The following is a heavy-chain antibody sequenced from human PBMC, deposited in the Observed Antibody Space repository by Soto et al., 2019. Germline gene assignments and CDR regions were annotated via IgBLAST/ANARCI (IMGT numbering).Heavy chain of an antibody. Sequence: SVKVSCKASGGTFSSYAISWVRQAPGQGLEWMGGIIPIFGTANYAQKFQGRVTITADESTSTAYMELSSLRSEDTAVYYCARGYDSSGYYDFSTYYCGMDVWGQGTTVTVSS. V-gene: IGHV1-69*13. D-gene: IGHD3-22*01. CDR1: GGTFSSYA. CDR2: IIPIFGTA. CDR3: ARGYDSSGYYDFSTYYCGMDV. J-gene: IGHJ6*02.